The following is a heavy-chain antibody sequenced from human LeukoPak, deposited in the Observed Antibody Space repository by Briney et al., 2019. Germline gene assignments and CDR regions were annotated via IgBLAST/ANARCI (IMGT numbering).Heavy chain of an antibody. CDR2: IYYSGST. CDR1: GGSISSSSYY. J-gene: IGHJ4*02. V-gene: IGHV4-39*01. Sequence: SETLSLTCTVSGGSISSSSYYWGWIRQPPGKGLEWIGSIYYSGSTYYNPSLKSRVTISVDTSKNQFSPKLSSVTAADTAVYYCARLRGVVTAVWGQGTLVTVSS. CDR3: ARLRGVVTAV. D-gene: IGHD2-21*02.